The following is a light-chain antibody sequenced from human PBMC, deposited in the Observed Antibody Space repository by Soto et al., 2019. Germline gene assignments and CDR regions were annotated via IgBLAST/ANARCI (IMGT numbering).Light chain of an antibody. J-gene: IGLJ1*01. CDR1: SSDVGSYNL. Sequence: QSVLAQPASVSGSPGQSITISCTGTSSDVGSYNLVSWYQQHSGKAPKLMIYEFSKRPSGVSNRFSGSKSGNTASLTFSGLQAEDEADYYCCSYAGSSFYVFGNGTKVPS. V-gene: IGLV2-23*02. CDR2: EFS. CDR3: CSYAGSSFYV.